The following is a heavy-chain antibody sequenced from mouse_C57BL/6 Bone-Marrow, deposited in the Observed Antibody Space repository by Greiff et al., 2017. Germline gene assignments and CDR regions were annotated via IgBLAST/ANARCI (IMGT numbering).Heavy chain of an antibody. CDR1: GYTFTSSW. J-gene: IGHJ1*03. Sequence: QVQLKQPGAELVKPGASVKMSCKASGYTFTSSWITWVKQRPGQGLEWIGDIYPGSGSTNYNEKFKSKATLPVDTSSSTAYMQLSSLTSEDSAVYYCARLGRLRGWYFDVWGTGTTVTVSS. D-gene: IGHD3-2*02. CDR2: IYPGSGST. V-gene: IGHV1-55*01. CDR3: ARLGRLRGWYFDV.